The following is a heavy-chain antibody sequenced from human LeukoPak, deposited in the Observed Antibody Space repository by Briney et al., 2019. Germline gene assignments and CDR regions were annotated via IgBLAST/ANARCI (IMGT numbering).Heavy chain of an antibody. D-gene: IGHD3-16*01. CDR2: ICYSGST. CDR1: GGSISSYY. V-gene: IGHV4-59*01. Sequence: SETLSLTCTVSGGSISSYYWSWIRQPPGKGLEWIGYICYSGSTNYNPSLKSRVTISVDTSKNQFSLKLSSVTAADTAVYYCARVSGGALDYWGQGTLVTVSS. J-gene: IGHJ4*02. CDR3: ARVSGGALDY.